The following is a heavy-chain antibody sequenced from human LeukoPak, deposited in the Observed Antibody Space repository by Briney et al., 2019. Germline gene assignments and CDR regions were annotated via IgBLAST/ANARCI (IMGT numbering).Heavy chain of an antibody. V-gene: IGHV1-2*02. J-gene: IGHJ4*02. Sequence: ASVKVSCKASGYTFTGYYMHWARQAPGQGLEWMGLINPNSGGTNYAQKLQGRVTMTTDTSTSTAYMELRSLRSDDTAVYYCARLYDSSGYPQALGFWGQGTLVTVSS. CDR1: GYTFTGYY. CDR3: ARLYDSSGYPQALGF. CDR2: INPNSGGT. D-gene: IGHD3-22*01.